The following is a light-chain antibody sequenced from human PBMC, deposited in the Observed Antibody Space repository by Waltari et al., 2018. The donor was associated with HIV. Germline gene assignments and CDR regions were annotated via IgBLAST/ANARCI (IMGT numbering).Light chain of an antibody. J-gene: IGKJ2*01. V-gene: IGKV3-20*01. CDR2: GAS. Sequence: EVVLTQSPGTLSLSPGERLSLSRRAKQTVNKNFLTWYQQRPGQAPRHLIYGASNRATDIPDRFSGFGSGTDFTLIISTLDPEDSALYFCQYFSSTPTYTFGQGTKLEIK. CDR1: QTVNKNF. CDR3: QYFSSTPTYT.